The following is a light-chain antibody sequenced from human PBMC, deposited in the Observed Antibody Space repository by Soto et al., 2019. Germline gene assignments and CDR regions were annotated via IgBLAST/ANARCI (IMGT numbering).Light chain of an antibody. CDR3: GTWDSTLSVGV. J-gene: IGLJ3*02. Sequence: QSVLTQPPSVSAAPGQNVTISCSGTYSNIGKNYVSWYQHLPGTAPKLLIYDDNKRPSGIPDRFSGSRSGTSATLDITGLPPGDEADYYCGTWDSTLSVGVFGGGTTLTVL. CDR1: YSNIGKNY. CDR2: DDN. V-gene: IGLV1-51*01.